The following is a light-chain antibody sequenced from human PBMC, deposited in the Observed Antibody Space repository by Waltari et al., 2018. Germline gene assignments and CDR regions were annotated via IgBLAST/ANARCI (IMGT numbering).Light chain of an antibody. V-gene: IGKV3-20*01. J-gene: IGKJ4*01. CDR3: QHYDGLVVT. CDR1: QGFTSIA. CDR2: GAS. Sequence: CRDSQGFTSIALSWYQQKPGQAPSLLIYGASRRATGIPDRFSGSWSGTDFTLTISRLEPEDFAVYYCQHYDGLVVTFGGGTKVEI.